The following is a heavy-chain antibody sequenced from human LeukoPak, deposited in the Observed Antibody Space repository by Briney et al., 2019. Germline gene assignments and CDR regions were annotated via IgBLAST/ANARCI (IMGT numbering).Heavy chain of an antibody. J-gene: IGHJ4*02. D-gene: IGHD3-10*01. V-gene: IGHV4-39*01. CDR3: ARYEYASGHFDY. CDR1: GGSISSTSYY. Sequence: SETLSLTCTVSGGSISSTSYYWGWIRQPPGKGLEWIGSIYYGGSTYYNPSLRSRVTMSVDTSKNHFSLTLTSVTAADTAVYYCARYEYASGHFDYWGQGSLVTVSS. CDR2: IYYGGST.